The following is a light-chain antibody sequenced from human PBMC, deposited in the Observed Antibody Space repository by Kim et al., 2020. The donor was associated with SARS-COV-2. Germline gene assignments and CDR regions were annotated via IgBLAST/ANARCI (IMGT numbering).Light chain of an antibody. CDR3: QQYNTYSGA. CDR2: QAS. J-gene: IGKJ1*01. Sequence: ASLGDRVTLTCRGSQSIGRWLAWYQQKPGKAPTLLISQASTLHTGVSSRFSGSGSGTEFTLTISSLQPDDLATYYCQQYNTYSGAFGQGTKVDIK. V-gene: IGKV1-5*03. CDR1: QSIGRW.